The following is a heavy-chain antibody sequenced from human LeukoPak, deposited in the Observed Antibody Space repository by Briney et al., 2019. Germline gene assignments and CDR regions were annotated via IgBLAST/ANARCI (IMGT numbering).Heavy chain of an antibody. J-gene: IGHJ4*02. CDR3: ASGYCSGGSCSNFDY. D-gene: IGHD2-15*01. V-gene: IGHV4-34*01. CDR2: INHSGST. Sequence: PSETLSLTCAVYGGSFSGYYWSWIRQPPGKGLEGIGEINHSGSTNYNPSLKSRVTISVDTSKNQFSLKLSSVTAADTAVYYCASGYCSGGSCSNFDYWGQGTLVTVSS. CDR1: GGSFSGYY.